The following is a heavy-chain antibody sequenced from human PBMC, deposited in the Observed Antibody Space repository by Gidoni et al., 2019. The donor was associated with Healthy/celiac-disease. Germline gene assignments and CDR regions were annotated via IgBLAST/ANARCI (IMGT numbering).Heavy chain of an antibody. V-gene: IGHV3-30-3*01. J-gene: IGHJ4*02. CDR1: GFTFSSYA. CDR3: ARALDWNAQTHIDY. Sequence: QVQLVESGGGVVQPGRSLRLSCAASGFTFSSYAMHWVRQAPGKGREWVAVISYDGSNKYYADSVKGRFTISRDNSKNTLYLQMNSLRAEDTAVYYCARALDWNAQTHIDYWGQGTLVTVSS. D-gene: IGHD1-1*01. CDR2: ISYDGSNK.